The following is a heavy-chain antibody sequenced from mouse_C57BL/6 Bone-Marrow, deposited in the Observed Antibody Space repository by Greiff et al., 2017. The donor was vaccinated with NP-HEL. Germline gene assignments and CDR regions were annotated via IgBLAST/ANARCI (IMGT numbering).Heavy chain of an antibody. CDR1: GYTFTSYG. Sequence: VQLQQSGAELARPGASVKLSCKASGYTFTSYGISWVKQRTGQGLEWIGEIYPRSGNTYYNEKFKGKATLTADKSSRTAYMELRSLTSEDSAVYFCARERVYYYGSSPFAYWGQGTLVTVSA. D-gene: IGHD1-1*01. V-gene: IGHV1-81*01. CDR3: ARERVYYYGSSPFAY. CDR2: IYPRSGNT. J-gene: IGHJ3*01.